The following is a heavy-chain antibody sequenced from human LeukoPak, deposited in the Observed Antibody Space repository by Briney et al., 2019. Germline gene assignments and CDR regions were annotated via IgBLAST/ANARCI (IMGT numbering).Heavy chain of an antibody. D-gene: IGHD3-16*02. CDR2: IYYSGST. J-gene: IGHJ4*02. V-gene: IGHV4-39*07. Sequence: SETLSLTCTVSGGSISSSSYYWGWIRQPPGKGLEWIGSIYYSGSTYYNPSLKSRVTISVDTSKNQFSLKLSSVTAADTAVYYCARDGVANTRDGDMITFGGVIPKGFDYWGQGTLVTVSS. CDR3: ARDGVANTRDGDMITFGGVIPKGFDY. CDR1: GGSISSSSYY.